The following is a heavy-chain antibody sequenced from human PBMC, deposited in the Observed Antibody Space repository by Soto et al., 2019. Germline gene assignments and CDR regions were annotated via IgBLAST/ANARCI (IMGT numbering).Heavy chain of an antibody. CDR2: ISAYNGNT. J-gene: IGHJ6*02. Sequence: GASVKVSCNASGYTFTSYGISWVRQAPGQGLEWMGWISAYNGNTNYAQKLQGRVTMTTDTSTSTAYMELRSLRSDDTAVYYCARDQNFHCTNGVCYSYYYYYGMDVWGQGTTVTVSS. V-gene: IGHV1-18*01. CDR3: ARDQNFHCTNGVCYSYYYYYGMDV. CDR1: GYTFTSYG. D-gene: IGHD2-8*01.